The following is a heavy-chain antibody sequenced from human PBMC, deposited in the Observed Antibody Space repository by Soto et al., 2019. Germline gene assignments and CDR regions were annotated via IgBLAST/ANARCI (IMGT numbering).Heavy chain of an antibody. CDR2: IYHSGTT. J-gene: IGHJ4*02. V-gene: IGHV4-4*02. CDR3: AIPGPGDFHY. Sequence: QVQLQESGPGLVKPSGTLSLTWAVSGASMSSSTWWSWVRQSPGKGLEWIGEIYHSGTTNYNPSLKSRVTISVDKSKKEFSLKLSSVTAADTAVYYCAIPGPGDFHYWGQGTLVTVSS. CDR1: GASMSSSTW.